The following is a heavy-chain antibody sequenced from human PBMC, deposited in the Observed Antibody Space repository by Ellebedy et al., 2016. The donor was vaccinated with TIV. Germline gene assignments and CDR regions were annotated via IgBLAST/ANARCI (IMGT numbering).Heavy chain of an antibody. J-gene: IGHJ4*02. CDR3: ARTREYDSSPDY. CDR1: GFSLSTSGMC. V-gene: IGHV2-70*11. D-gene: IGHD3-22*01. CDR2: IDWDDDK. Sequence: SGPTLVKPTQTLTLTCTFSGFSLSTSGMCVSWIRQPPGKALEWLARIDWDDDKYYSTYLKTRITISKDTSKNQVVLTMTNMDPVDTATYYCARTREYDSSPDYWGQGTLVTVSS.